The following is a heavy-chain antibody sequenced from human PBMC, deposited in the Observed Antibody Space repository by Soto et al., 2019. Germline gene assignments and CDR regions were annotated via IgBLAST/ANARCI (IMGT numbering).Heavy chain of an antibody. CDR1: GYTFTSYS. J-gene: IGHJ4*02. V-gene: IGHV1-18*01. CDR2: ISAYNGNT. CDR3: ATGRYSSSYYTILDY. D-gene: IGHD1-26*01. Sequence: GASVKVSCKASGYTFTSYSISWVRQAPGQGLEWMGWISAYNGNTNYAQKLQGRLTMTTDTSTSIAYMELRSLRSDDTAVYYCATGRYSSSYYTILDYGGPGTLVTVSS.